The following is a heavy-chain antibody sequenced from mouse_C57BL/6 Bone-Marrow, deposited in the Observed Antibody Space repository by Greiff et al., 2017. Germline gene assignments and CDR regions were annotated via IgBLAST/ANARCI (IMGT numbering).Heavy chain of an antibody. Sequence: QVQLKQPGAELVMPGASVKLSCKASGYTFTSYWMHWVKQRPGQGLEWIGEIDPSDSYTNYNQKFKGKSTLTVDKSSSTAYMQLSSLTSEDSAVYDCARRGAYDSNYDYFDYWGQGTTLTVSS. J-gene: IGHJ2*01. CDR1: GYTFTSYW. CDR2: IDPSDSYT. V-gene: IGHV1-69*01. CDR3: ARRGAYDSNYDYFDY. D-gene: IGHD2-5*01.